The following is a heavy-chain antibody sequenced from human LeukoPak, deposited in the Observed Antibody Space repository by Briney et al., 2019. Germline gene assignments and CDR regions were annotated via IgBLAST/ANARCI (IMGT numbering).Heavy chain of an antibody. V-gene: IGHV4-59*08. CDR1: GGSISSYY. D-gene: IGHD6-6*01. CDR2: IYYSGST. Sequence: SETLSLTYTVSGGSISSYYWSWIRQPPGKGLEWIGYIYYSGSTNYNPSLKSRVTISVDTSKNQFSLKLSSVTAADTAVYYCASLAGRYRPKFDYWGQGTLVTVSS. CDR3: ASLAGRYRPKFDY. J-gene: IGHJ4*02.